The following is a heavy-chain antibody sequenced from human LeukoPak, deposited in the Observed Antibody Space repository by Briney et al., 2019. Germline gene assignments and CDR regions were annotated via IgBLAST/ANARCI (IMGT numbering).Heavy chain of an antibody. CDR3: ARYGSGSSDPPRAFDI. D-gene: IGHD3-10*01. Sequence: SPTLSPTCTLSAGSITSRTYFSGRLRQPPWKGLEWFENVYYTGGSYHNPSLKSRVTISVDTSKNLFSLKLSTVTAADTAVYYFARYGSGSSDPPRAFDIWGQGTRVTVS. J-gene: IGHJ3*02. CDR2: VYYTGGS. CDR1: AGSITSRTYF. V-gene: IGHV4-39*01.